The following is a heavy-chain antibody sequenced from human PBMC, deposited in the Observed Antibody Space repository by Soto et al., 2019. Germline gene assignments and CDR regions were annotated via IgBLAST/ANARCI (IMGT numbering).Heavy chain of an antibody. CDR3: AGYYYDSSGYYADFDY. J-gene: IGHJ4*02. CDR2: ISSSGSTI. Sequence: LRLSCAASGFTFSSYEMNWVRQAPGKGLEWVSYISSSGSTIYYADSVKGRFTISRDNAKNSLYLQMNSLRAEDTAVYYCAGYYYDSSGYYADFDYWGQGTLVTVSS. V-gene: IGHV3-48*03. CDR1: GFTFSSYE. D-gene: IGHD3-22*01.